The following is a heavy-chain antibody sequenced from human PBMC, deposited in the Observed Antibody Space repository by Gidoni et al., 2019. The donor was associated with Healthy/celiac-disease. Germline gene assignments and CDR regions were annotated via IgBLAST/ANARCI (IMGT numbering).Heavy chain of an antibody. CDR1: GFTFSSYS. Sequence: EVQLVASGGGLVQPGGSLRLSCAASGFTFSSYSMNWVRQAPGKGLEWVSYISSSSSTIYYADSVKGRFTISRDNAKNSLYLQMNSLRAEDTAVYYCARDKDYDPYYFDYWGQGTLVTVSS. V-gene: IGHV3-48*01. CDR2: ISSSSSTI. D-gene: IGHD3-22*01. CDR3: ARDKDYDPYYFDY. J-gene: IGHJ4*02.